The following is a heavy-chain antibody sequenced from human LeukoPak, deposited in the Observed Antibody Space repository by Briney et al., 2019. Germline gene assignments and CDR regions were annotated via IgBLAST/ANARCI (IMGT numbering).Heavy chain of an antibody. CDR1: GYTFISYY. CDR2: INPSGGST. J-gene: IGHJ4*02. V-gene: IGHV1-46*01. Sequence: ASVKVSCTASGYTFISYYMHWVRQAPGQGLEWMGIINPSGGSTSYAQKFQGRVTMTRDTSTSTVYMELSSLRSEDTAVYYCARQGGGSCFDYWGQGTLVTVSS. CDR3: ARQGGGSCFDY. D-gene: IGHD2-15*01.